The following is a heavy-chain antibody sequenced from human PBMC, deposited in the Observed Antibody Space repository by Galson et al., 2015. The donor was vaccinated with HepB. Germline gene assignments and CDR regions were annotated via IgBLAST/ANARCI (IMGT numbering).Heavy chain of an antibody. D-gene: IGHD2-2*01. CDR2: ISSSSSYI. V-gene: IGHV3-21*01. Sequence: SLRLSCAASGFTFSSYSMNWVRQAPGKGLEWVSSISSSSSYIYYADSVKGRFTISRDNAKNSLYLQMNSLRAEDTAVYYCARDIVVVPAATTYYYYGMDVWGQGTTVTVSS. CDR1: GFTFSSYS. CDR3: ARDIVVVPAATTYYYYGMDV. J-gene: IGHJ6*02.